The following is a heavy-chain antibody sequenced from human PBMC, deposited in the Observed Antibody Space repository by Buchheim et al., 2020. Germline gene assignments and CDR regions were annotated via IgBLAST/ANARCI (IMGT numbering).Heavy chain of an antibody. CDR3: ARGKEARPLFDY. J-gene: IGHJ4*01. D-gene: IGHD6-6*01. Sequence: QVQQQQWGARLLKPSETLSLTCPVNNESFSGYLWTWIRQTPGKGLEWIAEVSHSGSSHYNPSLKSRVTTSVDTSNNQFSLKVKSVTAADTAVYYCARGKEARPLFDYWGQGIL. CDR1: NESFSGYL. CDR2: VSHSGSS. V-gene: IGHV4-34*01.